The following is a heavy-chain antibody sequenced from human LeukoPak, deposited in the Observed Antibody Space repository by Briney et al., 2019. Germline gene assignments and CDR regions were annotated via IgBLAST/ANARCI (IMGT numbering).Heavy chain of an antibody. D-gene: IGHD5-18*01. CDR1: GFTFDDYG. Sequence: GRSLRLSCAASGFTFDDYGMHWVRQAPGKGLEWVSGISWNSGSIGYADSVKGRFTISRDNAKSTLYLQMNSLRADDMALYYCTKASGYSSGAVDCWGQGTLVTVSS. J-gene: IGHJ4*02. CDR3: TKASGYSSGAVDC. V-gene: IGHV3-9*03. CDR2: ISWNSGSI.